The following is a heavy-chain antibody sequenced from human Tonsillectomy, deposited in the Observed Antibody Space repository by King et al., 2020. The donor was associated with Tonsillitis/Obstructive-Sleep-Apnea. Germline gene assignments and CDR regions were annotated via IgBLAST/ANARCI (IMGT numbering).Heavy chain of an antibody. Sequence: VQLQESGPGLVKPSETLSLTCTVSGGSISSYYWSWIRPPPGKGLEWIGYICYSGSTKYNPSLKSRVTISVDTSKNQFSLKLSSVTAADTAVYYCAREALDAFDIWGQGTMVTVSS. V-gene: IGHV4-59*01. CDR1: GGSISSYY. J-gene: IGHJ3*02. CDR3: AREALDAFDI. CDR2: ICYSGST.